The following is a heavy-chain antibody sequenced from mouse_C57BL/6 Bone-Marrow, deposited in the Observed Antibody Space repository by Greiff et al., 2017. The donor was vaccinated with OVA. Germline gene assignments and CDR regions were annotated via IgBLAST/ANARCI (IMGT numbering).Heavy chain of an antibody. Sequence: VKLMESGAELARPGASVKLSCKASGYTFTSYGISWVKQRTGQGLEWIGEIYPRSGNTYYNEKFKGKATLTADKSSSTASMEIRSLTSEDSAVYFCSRRGYAMDYWGQGTSVTVSS. J-gene: IGHJ4*01. CDR3: SRRGYAMDY. CDR2: IYPRSGNT. V-gene: IGHV1-81*01. CDR1: GYTFTSYG.